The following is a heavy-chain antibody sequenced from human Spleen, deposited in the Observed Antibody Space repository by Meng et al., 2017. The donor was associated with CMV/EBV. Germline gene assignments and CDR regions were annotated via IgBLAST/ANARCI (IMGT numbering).Heavy chain of an antibody. CDR1: GYSFTGYY. Sequence: ASVKVSCKASGYSFTGYYIHWVRQAPGIGLEWMGWINPNSGGTNYAQNFQGRVTMTRDTSISTVDMELSSLKFDDTAVYYCAAAQPPKIYSRPPNWFKPWGQGTLVTVSS. CDR3: AAAQPPKIYSRPPNWFKP. D-gene: IGHD4-11*01. V-gene: IGHV1-2*02. CDR2: INPNSGGT. J-gene: IGHJ5*02.